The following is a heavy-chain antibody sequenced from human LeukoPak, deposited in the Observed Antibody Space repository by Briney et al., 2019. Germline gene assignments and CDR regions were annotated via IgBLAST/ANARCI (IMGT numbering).Heavy chain of an antibody. D-gene: IGHD2-2*01. CDR2: ISSNGVST. Sequence: GGSLRLSCSASGFTFSSFAFHWVRQAPGKGLEYVPTISSNGVSTYYADSVKGRFTISRDNSKNTLYLQMSSLRAEDTAVYYCVKGYCSSTSCRLDYWGQGTLVTVSS. J-gene: IGHJ4*02. CDR3: VKGYCSSTSCRLDY. CDR1: GFTFSSFA. V-gene: IGHV3-64D*06.